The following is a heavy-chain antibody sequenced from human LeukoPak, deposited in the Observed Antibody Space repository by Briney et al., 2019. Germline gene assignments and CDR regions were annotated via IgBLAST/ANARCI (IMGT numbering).Heavy chain of an antibody. V-gene: IGHV3-74*01. CDR2: INTDGSST. CDR3: ARGGSVSCHH. D-gene: IGHD2-2*01. CDR1: GFTFSSYW. J-gene: IGHJ1*01. Sequence: QPGGSLSLSFAASGFTFSSYWMHWVRQAPGKGLVWVSRINTDGSSTSYADSVKGRFTISRDNAKNTVYLQMNSLRAEDTAVYYCARGGSVSCHHWGQGTLVTVSS.